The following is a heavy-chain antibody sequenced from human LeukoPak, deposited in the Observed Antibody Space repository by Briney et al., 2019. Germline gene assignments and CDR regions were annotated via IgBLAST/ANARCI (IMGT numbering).Heavy chain of an antibody. CDR3: AGRTAATTRRFDY. CDR1: GVSIDSYH. CDR2: FYYTGST. V-gene: IGHV4-59*01. Sequence: PSETLSLTCSVSGVSIDSYHWSWIRQPPGKGLEWIGYFYYTGSTNYSPSFEGRVTISEDTSKNQISLRLTSVTAADTAVYCCAGRTAATTRRFDYWGQGTLVTVSS. D-gene: IGHD2-21*02. J-gene: IGHJ4*02.